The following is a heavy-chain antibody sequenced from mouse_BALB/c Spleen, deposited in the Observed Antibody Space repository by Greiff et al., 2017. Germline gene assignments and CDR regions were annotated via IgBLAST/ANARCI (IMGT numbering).Heavy chain of an antibody. CDR3: ARFDGYYFDY. CDR2: ISSGGGST. J-gene: IGHJ2*01. CDR1: GFAFSSYD. D-gene: IGHD2-3*01. Sequence: EVKLVESGGGLVKPGGSLKLSCVASGFAFSSYDMSWVRQTPEKRLEWVAYISSGGGSTYYPDTVKGRFTISRDNAKNTLYLQMSSLKSEDTAMYYCARFDGYYFDYWGQGTTLTVSS. V-gene: IGHV5-12-1*01.